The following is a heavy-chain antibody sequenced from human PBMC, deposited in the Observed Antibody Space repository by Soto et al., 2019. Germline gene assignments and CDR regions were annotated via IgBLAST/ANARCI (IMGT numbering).Heavy chain of an antibody. CDR1: GFTFTSSA. V-gene: IGHV1-58*01. Sequence: SVKVSCKASGFTFTSSAVQWVRQARGQRLEWMGWIVVGSGNTNYAQKFQERVTITRDMSTSTAYMELSSLRSEDTAVYYCAADTTNPSVSDYWGQGTLVTVSS. D-gene: IGHD2-8*01. CDR2: IVVGSGNT. CDR3: AADTTNPSVSDY. J-gene: IGHJ4*02.